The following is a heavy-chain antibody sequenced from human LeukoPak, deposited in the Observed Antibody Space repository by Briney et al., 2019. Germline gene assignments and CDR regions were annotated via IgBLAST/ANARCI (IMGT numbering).Heavy chain of an antibody. CDR3: ARYSSWYGFFDY. Sequence: PSETLSLTCTVSGASISSYYWTWIRQPAGKGLEWIGRFYPSGNSNSNPSLKSRVTMSVDTSKNQFSLKLSSVTAADTAVYYCARYSSWYGFFDYWGQGTLVIVSS. J-gene: IGHJ4*02. V-gene: IGHV4-4*07. CDR1: GASISSYY. D-gene: IGHD3-10*01. CDR2: FYPSGNS.